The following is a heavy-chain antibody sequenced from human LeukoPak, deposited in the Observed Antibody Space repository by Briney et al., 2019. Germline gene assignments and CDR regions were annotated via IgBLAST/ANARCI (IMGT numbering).Heavy chain of an antibody. CDR1: GYSFANYW. V-gene: IGHV5-51*01. J-gene: IGHJ4*02. CDR3: ARVSSSWYGDY. Sequence: GESLKISCKGSGYSFANYWIAWVRHTPGKGLEWMGIIYPGDSDTRYSPSFQGQVTISADKSISTAYLQWSSLWASDTAMYYCARVSSSWYGDYWGQGTLVTVSS. CDR2: IYPGDSDT. D-gene: IGHD6-13*01.